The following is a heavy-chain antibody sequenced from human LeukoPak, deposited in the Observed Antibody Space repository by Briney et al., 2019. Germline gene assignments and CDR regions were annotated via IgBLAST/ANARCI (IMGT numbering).Heavy chain of an antibody. CDR2: IYPGDSDT. CDR1: GYSFTSNW. CDR3: ARLVSASFASGGHIYDAYDI. J-gene: IGHJ3*02. D-gene: IGHD2-15*01. V-gene: IGHV5-51*01. Sequence: GESLKVSCKGSGYSFTSNWIGWVRHMPGKGLEWMGIIYPGDSDTRYSPSFQGQVTISADKSISTAYLQWGSLKASDTAIYYCARLVSASFASGGHIYDAYDIWGEGTMVTVSP.